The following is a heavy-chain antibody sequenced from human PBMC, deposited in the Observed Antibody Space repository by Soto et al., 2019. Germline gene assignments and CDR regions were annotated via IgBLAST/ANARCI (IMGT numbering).Heavy chain of an antibody. CDR2: IKHSGST. Sequence: PSETLSRTCAVYGGSFSGFYWSCLRPPPGKGLEWIGEIKHSGSTNYHPSLKSRVTISVATSKNHYYLKLSSGTAADTAVYYCARDSGGLRLGESSLYGEKDSFDVWDQGTLVTVSS. CDR1: GGSFSGFY. V-gene: IGHV4-34*01. J-gene: IGHJ3*01. D-gene: IGHD3-16*02. CDR3: ARDSGGLRLGESSLYGEKDSFDV.